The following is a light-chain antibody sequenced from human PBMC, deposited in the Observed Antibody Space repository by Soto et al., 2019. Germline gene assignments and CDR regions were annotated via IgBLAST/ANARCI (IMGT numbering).Light chain of an antibody. CDR3: QQYGTSHRT. Sequence: EIVLTQSPGTLSLSTGERATLSCRASQSVSSNLAWYQQKPGQAPRLLIYGASSRATGIPDRFSGSGSGTDFTLNIRRLEPEDGAVYYCQQYGTSHRTFGQGTKVDIK. CDR2: GAS. CDR1: QSVSSN. V-gene: IGKV3-20*01. J-gene: IGKJ1*01.